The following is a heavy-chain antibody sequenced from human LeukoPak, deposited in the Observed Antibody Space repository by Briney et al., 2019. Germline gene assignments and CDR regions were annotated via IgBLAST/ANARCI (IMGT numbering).Heavy chain of an antibody. D-gene: IGHD3-22*01. Sequence: GGSLRLSCAASGFTFSKYWMHWVRQVPGKGLVWVSLINGDGSTTNYADFVKGRFTISRDHAKNTLSLQVNSLRAEDTAVYYCATGNYYDSRGYYTFGYWGQGTLVTVSS. V-gene: IGHV3-74*01. CDR3: ATGNYYDSRGYYTFGY. CDR1: GFTFSKYW. J-gene: IGHJ1*01. CDR2: INGDGSTT.